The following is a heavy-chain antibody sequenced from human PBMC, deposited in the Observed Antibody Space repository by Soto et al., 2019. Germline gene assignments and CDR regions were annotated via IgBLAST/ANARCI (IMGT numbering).Heavy chain of an antibody. CDR3: ARGIDGYKTDVFDY. V-gene: IGHV3-48*03. CDR1: GFTFSSYE. D-gene: IGHD5-12*01. Sequence: EVQLVESGGGLVQPGGSLRLSCAASGFTFSSYEMNWVRQAPGKGLEWVSYISSSGSTIYYADSVKGRFTISRDNAKNSLYLQMNSLRAEDTAVYYCARGIDGYKTDVFDYWGQGTLVTVSS. CDR2: ISSSGSTI. J-gene: IGHJ4*02.